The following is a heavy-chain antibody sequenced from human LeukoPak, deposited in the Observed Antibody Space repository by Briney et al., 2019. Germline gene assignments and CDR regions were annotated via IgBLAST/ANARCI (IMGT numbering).Heavy chain of an antibody. D-gene: IGHD3-22*01. Sequence: SETLSLTCAVYGGSFSGYYWSWIRQPPGKGLEWIGEINHSGSTNYNPSLKSRVTISVDTSKNQFSLELSSVTAADTAVYYCARDDTSATRHAFDIWGQGTMVTVSS. CDR2: INHSGST. CDR3: ARDDTSATRHAFDI. CDR1: GGSFSGYY. V-gene: IGHV4-34*01. J-gene: IGHJ3*02.